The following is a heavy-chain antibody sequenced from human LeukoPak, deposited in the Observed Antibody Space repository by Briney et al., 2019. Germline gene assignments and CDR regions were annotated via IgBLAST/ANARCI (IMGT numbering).Heavy chain of an antibody. CDR2: ISSSGSTI. Sequence: PGGSLRLSCAASGFTFSSYEMNWVRQAPRKGLEWVSYISSSGSTIYYADSVKGRFTISRDNAKNSLYLQMNSLRAEDTAVYYCARVGRDYYGSGRLDYWGQGTLVTVSS. CDR3: ARVGRDYYGSGRLDY. J-gene: IGHJ4*02. CDR1: GFTFSSYE. D-gene: IGHD3-10*01. V-gene: IGHV3-48*03.